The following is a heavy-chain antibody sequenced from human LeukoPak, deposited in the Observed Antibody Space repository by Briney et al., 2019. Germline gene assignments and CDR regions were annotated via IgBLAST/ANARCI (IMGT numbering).Heavy chain of an antibody. J-gene: IGHJ4*02. CDR3: ARDTHLSYAAGFDC. Sequence: GGSLRLSCAASGFTFSSYSMNWVRQAPGKGLEWVSSISSSSSYIYYADSVKGRFTISRDNAKNSLYLQMNSLRAEDTAVYYCARDTHLSYAAGFDCWGQGILVTVSS. V-gene: IGHV3-21*01. CDR1: GFTFSSYS. CDR2: ISSSSSYI. D-gene: IGHD3-10*01.